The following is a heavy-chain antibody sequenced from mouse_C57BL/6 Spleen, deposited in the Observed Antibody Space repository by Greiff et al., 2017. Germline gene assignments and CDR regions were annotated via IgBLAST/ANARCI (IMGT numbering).Heavy chain of an antibody. J-gene: IGHJ2*01. D-gene: IGHD4-1*02. CDR3: STRRANWDDLGC. Sequence: QVQLQQSGPELVKPGASVKISCKASGYAFSSSWMNWVKQRPGKGLEWIGRIYPGDGDTTYNGKFKGKATLTADKSSSTAYMQLSSLTSEDSAVYFCSTRRANWDDLGCWGPGATLTVSS. V-gene: IGHV1-82*01. CDR1: GYAFSSSW. CDR2: IYPGDGDT.